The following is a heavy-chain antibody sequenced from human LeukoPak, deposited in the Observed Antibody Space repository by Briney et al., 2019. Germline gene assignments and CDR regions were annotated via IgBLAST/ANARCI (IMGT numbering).Heavy chain of an antibody. CDR2: INSDGSTT. D-gene: IGHD6-13*01. J-gene: IGHJ4*02. CDR3: ARESAAAVGKGY. V-gene: IGHV3-74*01. CDR1: GFTFSSYW. Sequence: PGGSLRLSCAASGFTFSSYWMHWVRLAPGKGLVWVSRINSDGSTTRYADSVKGRFIISRDNSKNTLYLQMNSLRVEDTALYYCARESAAAVGKGYWGQGTLVTVSS.